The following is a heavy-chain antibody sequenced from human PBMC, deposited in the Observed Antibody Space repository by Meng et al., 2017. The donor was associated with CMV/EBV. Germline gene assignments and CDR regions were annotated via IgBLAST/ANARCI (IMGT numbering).Heavy chain of an antibody. V-gene: IGHV3-48*04. Sequence: ETLSLTCAASGFTFSSYSMNWVRQAPGKGLEWVSYISSSSSTIYYADSVKGRFTISRDNAKNSLYLQMNSLRAENTAVYYCASRAYCGGDCFDAFDIWGQGTMVTVSS. CDR2: ISSSSSTI. J-gene: IGHJ3*02. CDR1: GFTFSSYS. CDR3: ASRAYCGGDCFDAFDI. D-gene: IGHD2-21*01.